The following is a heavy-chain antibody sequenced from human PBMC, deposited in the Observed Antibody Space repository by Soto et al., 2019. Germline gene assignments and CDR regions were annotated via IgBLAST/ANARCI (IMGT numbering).Heavy chain of an antibody. V-gene: IGHV5-51*01. CDR1: GYSFTTHW. CDR3: VRNWRVGRATTDPDC. Sequence: PGESLKISCKGSGYSFTTHWIAWVRQMPGKGLEWMGIIYPGDSETRYSPSFEGQVTISADKSISTAYLQWSSLKASDTAMYYCVRNWRVGRATTDPDCWGQGTLVTVSS. D-gene: IGHD1-1*01. CDR2: IYPGDSET. J-gene: IGHJ4*02.